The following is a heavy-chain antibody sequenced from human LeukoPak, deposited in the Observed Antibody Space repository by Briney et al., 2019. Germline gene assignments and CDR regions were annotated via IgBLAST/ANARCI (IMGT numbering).Heavy chain of an antibody. CDR2: ISWNSGSI. V-gene: IGHV3-9*01. CDR3: AKGADGYSSRPPLDY. D-gene: IGHD6-19*01. CDR1: GITFDDYA. Sequence: PGGSLRLSCAASGITFDDYAMHWVRQAPGKGLEWVSGISWNSGSIGYADSVKGRFTISRDNAKNSLYLQMNSLRAEDTALYYCAKGADGYSSRPPLDYWGQGTLVTVSS. J-gene: IGHJ4*02.